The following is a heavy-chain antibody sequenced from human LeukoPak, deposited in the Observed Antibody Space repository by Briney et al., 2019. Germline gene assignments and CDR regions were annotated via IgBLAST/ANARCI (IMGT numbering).Heavy chain of an antibody. D-gene: IGHD3-22*01. CDR3: ARDHLDYYDSSGYYSY. CDR2: IYHSGST. Sequence: PSETLSLTCTVSGYSISSGYYWGWIRQPPGKGLEWIGSIYHSGSTYYNPSLKSRVTISVDTSKNQFSLKLSSVTAADAGVYYCARDHLDYYDSSGYYSYWGQGTLVTVSS. CDR1: GYSISSGYY. J-gene: IGHJ4*02. V-gene: IGHV4-38-2*02.